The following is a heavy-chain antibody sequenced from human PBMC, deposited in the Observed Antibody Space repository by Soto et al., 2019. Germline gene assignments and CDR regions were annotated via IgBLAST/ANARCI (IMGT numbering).Heavy chain of an antibody. CDR1: GGSISSGGNY. J-gene: IGHJ4*02. Sequence: QVQLQESGPGLVQPSQTLSLTCSVSGGSISSGGNYWSWIRQHPWKGLELIGYIYYNGYTYYNPSLKSRVSMSVDTSKSQFSLRLSSVTAADTAVYYCARGYYDILTAHFDYWGQGTRVTVSS. CDR2: IYYNGYT. V-gene: IGHV4-31*03. CDR3: ARGYYDILTAHFDY. D-gene: IGHD3-9*01.